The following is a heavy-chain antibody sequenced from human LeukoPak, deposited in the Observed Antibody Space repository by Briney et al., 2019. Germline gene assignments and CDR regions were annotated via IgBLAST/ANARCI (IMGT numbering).Heavy chain of an antibody. D-gene: IGHD2-15*01. V-gene: IGHV3-7*01. J-gene: IGHJ4*02. Sequence: GGSLRLSCAVPGFTFRRYWMSWVRQAPGKGLEWLANIKEDGSEKYYVDSVKGRFTISRDNAKNSLYLQMDSLRAEDTGVYYCARDDIATYDYWGQGTLVTVSS. CDR2: IKEDGSEK. CDR1: GFTFRRYW. CDR3: ARDDIATYDY.